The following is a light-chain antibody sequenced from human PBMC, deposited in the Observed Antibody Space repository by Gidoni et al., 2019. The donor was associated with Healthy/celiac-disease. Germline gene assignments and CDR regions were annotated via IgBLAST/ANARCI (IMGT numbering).Light chain of an antibody. J-gene: IGKJ2*01. Sequence: DIQLTQSPSSLSASVGDRVTITCRASQSISSYLNWYQQKPGKAPKLLIYAASSLQSGGPSRFSGSGYGTDVTLTISSLQPEEVATYYCQQSYSTPKYTFGQGTKLEIK. CDR3: QQSYSTPKYT. CDR2: AAS. CDR1: QSISSY. V-gene: IGKV1-39*01.